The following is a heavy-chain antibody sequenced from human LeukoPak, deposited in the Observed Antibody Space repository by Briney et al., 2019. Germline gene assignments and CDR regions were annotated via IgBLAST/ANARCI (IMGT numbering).Heavy chain of an antibody. CDR2: ISSSGSTI. V-gene: IGHV3-48*03. CDR1: GFTFSSYE. Sequence: GGSLRLSCAASGFTFSSYEMNWVRQAPGKGLEWVSYISSSGSTIYYADSVKGRFTISRDNAKNSLYLQMNSLRAEDTAVYYCARVGDSSGYYSWGAEDYWGQGTLVTVSS. D-gene: IGHD3-22*01. CDR3: ARVGDSSGYYSWGAEDY. J-gene: IGHJ4*02.